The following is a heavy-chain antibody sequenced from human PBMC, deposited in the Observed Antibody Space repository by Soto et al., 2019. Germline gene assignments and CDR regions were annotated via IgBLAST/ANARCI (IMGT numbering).Heavy chain of an antibody. CDR3: ARPSDEYSSSYDAFDI. CDR1: GYSFTSYW. CDR2: IYPGDSDT. D-gene: IGHD6-6*01. Sequence: MQRGSLKISCKGSGYSFTSYWIGWVRQMPGKGLEWMGIIYPGDSDTRYSPSFQGQVTISADKSISTAYLQWSSLKASDTAMYYCARPSDEYSSSYDAFDIWGQGTMVTVSS. V-gene: IGHV5-51*03. J-gene: IGHJ3*02.